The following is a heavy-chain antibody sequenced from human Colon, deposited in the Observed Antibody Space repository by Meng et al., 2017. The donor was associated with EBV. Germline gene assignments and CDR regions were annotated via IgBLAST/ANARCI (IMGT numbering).Heavy chain of an antibody. CDR1: GASITNRNW. V-gene: IGHV4-4*02. J-gene: IGHJ1*01. Sequence: VQLPGPGPDLLTPAETPSLTLAVSGASITNRNWWAWARQPPGKGLEWIGEIPHRGSSAYNPSLKSRVSMSIDKSKNQFSLKLTSVTAADTAVYHCLRGSGGSVWGQGTLVTVSS. D-gene: IGHD3-10*01. CDR3: LRGSGGSV. CDR2: IPHRGSS.